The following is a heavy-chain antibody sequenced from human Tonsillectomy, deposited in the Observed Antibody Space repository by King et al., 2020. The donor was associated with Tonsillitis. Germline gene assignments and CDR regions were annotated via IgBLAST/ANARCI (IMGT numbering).Heavy chain of an antibody. CDR1: GGSFSGYY. D-gene: IGHD3-22*01. J-gene: IGHJ4*02. Sequence: QVQLQQWGAGLLKPSETLSLTCAVYGGSFSGYYWSWIRQPPGKGLEWIGEINHSGSTNYNPSLKSRVTISVDTSKNQFSLRLSSVTAADTAVYYCARVPRTYYYDSSSYYWGQGTLVTVSS. V-gene: IGHV4-34*01. CDR2: INHSGST. CDR3: ARVPRTYYYDSSSYY.